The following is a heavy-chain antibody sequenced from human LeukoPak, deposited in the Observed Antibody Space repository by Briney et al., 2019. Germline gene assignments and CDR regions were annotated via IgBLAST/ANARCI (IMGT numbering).Heavy chain of an antibody. CDR2: ISAYNGNT. CDR3: ARDRGYSYGLQWGFDY. CDR1: GYTFTSYG. Sequence: ASVKVSCKASGYTFTSYGISWVRQAPGQGLEWMGWISAYNGNTNYAQKLQGRVTMATDTSTSTAYMELRSLRSDDTAVYYCARDRGYSYGLQWGFDYWGQGTLVTVSS. V-gene: IGHV1-18*01. J-gene: IGHJ4*02. D-gene: IGHD5-18*01.